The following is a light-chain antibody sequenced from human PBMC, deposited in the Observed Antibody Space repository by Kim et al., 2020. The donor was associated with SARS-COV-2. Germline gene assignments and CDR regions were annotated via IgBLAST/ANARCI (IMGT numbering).Light chain of an antibody. CDR2: WAS. J-gene: IGKJ2*01. V-gene: IGKV4-1*01. CDR1: QSVLYSSNNKNY. Sequence: DILMTQSPDSLAVSLGERATINCKSSQSVLYSSNNKNYLAWYQQKPGQPPKLLIYWASTRESGVPDRFSGSGSGTDFTLTISSLQAEDVAVYYCQKYYSTPYTFGQGTKLEI. CDR3: QKYYSTPYT.